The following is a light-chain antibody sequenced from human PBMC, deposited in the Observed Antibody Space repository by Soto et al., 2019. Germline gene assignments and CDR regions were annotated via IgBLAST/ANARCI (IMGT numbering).Light chain of an antibody. Sequence: QSALTQPASVSGSPGQSITISCTGTSSDVGGYNYVSWYQQHPGKAPKLMIYAVSNRPSGVSNRFSGSKSGNTASLTISGLQAEDEADYYCRSYTSSSTLVFGGGTKVTVL. CDR2: AVS. V-gene: IGLV2-14*01. CDR1: SSDVGGYNY. CDR3: RSYTSSSTLV. J-gene: IGLJ2*01.